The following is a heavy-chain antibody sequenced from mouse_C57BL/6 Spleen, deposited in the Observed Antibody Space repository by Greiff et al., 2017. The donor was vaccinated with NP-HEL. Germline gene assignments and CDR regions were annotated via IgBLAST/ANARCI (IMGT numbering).Heavy chain of an antibody. J-gene: IGHJ4*01. V-gene: IGHV14-4*01. CDR3: TTRGGNYYYYAMDY. D-gene: IGHD2-1*01. Sequence: VQLQQSGAELVRPGASVKLSCTASGFNIKDDYMHWVKQRPEQGLEWIGWIDPENGDTEYASKFQGKATITADTSSNTAYLQLSSLTSEDTAVYDCTTRGGNYYYYAMDYWGQGTSVTVSS. CDR1: GFNIKDDY. CDR2: IDPENGDT.